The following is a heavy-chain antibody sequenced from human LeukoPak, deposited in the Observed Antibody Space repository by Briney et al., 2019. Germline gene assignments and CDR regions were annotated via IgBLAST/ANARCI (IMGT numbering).Heavy chain of an antibody. V-gene: IGHV3-23*01. J-gene: IGHJ3*02. CDR3: ARKESGNYKIDI. D-gene: IGHD1-26*01. Sequence: GGSLRLSCAASGFTFSSYAMSWVRQAPGKGLEWVSAISGSGGSTYYADSVKGRFTISRDNSKNTLFLQMNSLRAEDTAVYYCARKESGNYKIDIWGQGTMVTVSS. CDR1: GFTFSSYA. CDR2: ISGSGGST.